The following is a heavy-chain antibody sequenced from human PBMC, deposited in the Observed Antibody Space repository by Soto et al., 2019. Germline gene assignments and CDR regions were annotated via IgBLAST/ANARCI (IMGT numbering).Heavy chain of an antibody. Sequence: QVQLVESGGGVVQPGRSLRLSCAASGFTFSSYAMHWVRQAPGKGLEWVAVISYDGSNKYYADSVKGRFTISRDNSKNTLYLQMNSLRAEDTAVYYCARETDDYYDSSGYYSYWGQGTLVTVSS. CDR1: GFTFSSYA. CDR2: ISYDGSNK. V-gene: IGHV3-30-3*01. J-gene: IGHJ4*02. D-gene: IGHD3-22*01. CDR3: ARETDDYYDSSGYYSY.